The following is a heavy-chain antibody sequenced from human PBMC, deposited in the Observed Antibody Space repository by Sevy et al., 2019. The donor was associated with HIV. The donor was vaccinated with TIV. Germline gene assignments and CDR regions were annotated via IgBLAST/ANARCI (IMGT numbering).Heavy chain of an antibody. CDR3: ATIKDYYDSSGSPFDY. CDR2: FAPQDGET. V-gene: IGHV1-24*01. D-gene: IGHD3-22*01. CDR1: GNTLSKLS. J-gene: IGHJ4*02. Sequence: ASVKVSCKVSGNTLSKLSMHWVRQAPGKRLEWMGSFAPQDGETLYAQKFQGRVTMTEDTSTDTAYMELSSLRSEDTAVYYCATIKDYYDSSGSPFDYWGQGTLVTVSS.